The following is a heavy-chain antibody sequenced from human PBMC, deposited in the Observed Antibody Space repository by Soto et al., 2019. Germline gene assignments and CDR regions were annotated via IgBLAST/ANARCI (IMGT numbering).Heavy chain of an antibody. V-gene: IGHV3-33*01. J-gene: IGHJ3*02. CDR3: ARAGDYGDYVFAFDI. D-gene: IGHD4-17*01. CDR2: IWYDGSNK. CDR1: GFTFSSYG. Sequence: QVQLVESGGGVVQPGRSLRLSCAASGFTFSSYGMHWVRQAPGKGLEWVAVIWYDGSNKYYADSVKGRFTISRDNSKNTLYLQMNSLRAEDTAVYYCARAGDYGDYVFAFDIWGQGTMVTVSS.